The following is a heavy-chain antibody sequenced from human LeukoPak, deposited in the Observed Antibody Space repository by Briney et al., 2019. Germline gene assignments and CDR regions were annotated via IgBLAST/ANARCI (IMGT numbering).Heavy chain of an antibody. V-gene: IGHV4-34*01. J-gene: IGHJ4*02. CDR3: AVWFGELFDLGPRRANERGVGY. Sequence: PSETLSLTCAIYGGSLSGYYWSWIRQPPGKGLEWIGEINHSGSTNYNPSLKSRVTISVDTSKNQFSLKLSSVTAADTAVYYCAVWFGELFDLGPRRANERGVGYWGQGTLVTVSS. CDR1: GGSLSGYY. D-gene: IGHD3-10*01. CDR2: INHSGST.